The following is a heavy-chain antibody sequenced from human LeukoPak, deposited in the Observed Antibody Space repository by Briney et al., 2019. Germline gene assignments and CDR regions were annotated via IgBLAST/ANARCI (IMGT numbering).Heavy chain of an antibody. J-gene: IGHJ4*02. CDR3: TRVIVEVRGVSDYCDF. CDR2: INQDGSAR. D-gene: IGHD2-2*01. Sequence: GGSLRLSCAASGFTFSSHWMYWVRQSPGKGLQWVATINQDGSARFYVDSVKGRFTISRNNSKNSLYLQMNSLRAEDTAVYYCTRVIVEVRGVSDYCDFWGQGTLVTVSS. CDR1: GFTFSSHW. V-gene: IGHV3-7*05.